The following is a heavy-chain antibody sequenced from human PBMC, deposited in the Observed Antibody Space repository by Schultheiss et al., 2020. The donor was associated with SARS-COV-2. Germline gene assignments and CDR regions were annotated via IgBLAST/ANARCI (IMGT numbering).Heavy chain of an antibody. CDR2: IKSKTDGGTT. CDR3: TTEDGYYGSGISL. Sequence: GGSLRLSCAASGFTFSNAWMSWVRQAPGKGLEWVGRIKSKTDGGTTDYAAPVKGRFTISRDDSKNTLYLQMNSLKTEDTAVYYCTTEDGYYGSGISLWGQGTLVTVSS. CDR1: GFTFSNAW. V-gene: IGHV3-15*01. J-gene: IGHJ4*02. D-gene: IGHD3-10*01.